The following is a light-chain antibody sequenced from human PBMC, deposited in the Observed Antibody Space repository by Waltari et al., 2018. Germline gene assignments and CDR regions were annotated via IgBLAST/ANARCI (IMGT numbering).Light chain of an antibody. J-gene: IGLJ3*02. Sequence: QSVLTQPPSVSGAPGQRVTISRTGSSSTIGAGYDAHWYQQFPGTAPKLLIYGNNDRPSGVPDRFSGSKSDTSASLAISGLQADDEAEYHCQSYDNGLRGRVFGGGTKVTVL. V-gene: IGLV1-40*01. CDR1: SSTIGAGYD. CDR2: GNN. CDR3: QSYDNGLRGRV.